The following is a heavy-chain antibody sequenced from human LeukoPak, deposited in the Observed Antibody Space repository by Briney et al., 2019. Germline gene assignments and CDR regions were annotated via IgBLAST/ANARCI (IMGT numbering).Heavy chain of an antibody. CDR2: IYPGDSDT. V-gene: IGHV5-51*01. CDR3: ARHYYGSGSYSFDY. D-gene: IGHD3-10*01. J-gene: IGHJ4*02. Sequence: GESLKISCQGSGYRFTNYWIGWVRQMPGKGLEWMGLIYPGDSDTRYSPSFQGQVTISADKSISTAYLQWSSLKASDTAMYYCARHYYGSGSYSFDYWGKGTLVTVSS. CDR1: GYRFTNYW.